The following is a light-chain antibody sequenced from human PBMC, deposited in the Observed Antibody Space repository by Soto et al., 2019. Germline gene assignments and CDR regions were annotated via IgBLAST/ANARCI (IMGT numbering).Light chain of an antibody. CDR1: QTISSW. V-gene: IGKV1-5*03. J-gene: IGKJ4*01. CDR3: QQYNSYSPLT. CDR2: KAS. Sequence: DIQMTQSPSTLSASVRDRVTITCRASQTISSWLAWFQQRPGRAPKFLIYKASSLKNGVPLRFSGSGSGTQFTLTISSLQPDDFATYYCQQYNSYSPLTFGGGTKVDI.